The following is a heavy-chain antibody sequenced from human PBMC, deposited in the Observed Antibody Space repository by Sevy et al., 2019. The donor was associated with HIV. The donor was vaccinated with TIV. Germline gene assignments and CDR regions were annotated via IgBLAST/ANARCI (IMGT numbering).Heavy chain of an antibody. CDR1: GFTFSSYG. CDR3: AKDDVAVAGTSFDY. D-gene: IGHD6-19*01. Sequence: GGSLRLSCAASGFTFSSYGMHWVRQAPGKGLGWVAVISYDGSNKYYADSVKGRFTISRDNSKNTLYLQMNGLRAEDTAVYYCAKDDVAVAGTSFDYWGQGTLVTVSS. J-gene: IGHJ4*02. CDR2: ISYDGSNK. V-gene: IGHV3-30*18.